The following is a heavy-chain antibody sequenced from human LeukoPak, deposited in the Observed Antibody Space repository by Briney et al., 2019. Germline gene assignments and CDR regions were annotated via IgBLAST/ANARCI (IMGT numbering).Heavy chain of an antibody. J-gene: IGHJ4*02. CDR1: GYTFTGYY. CDR2: IDPNSGGT. CDR3: AREEWLYTNDY. V-gene: IGHV1-2*02. Sequence: ASVKVSRKASGYTFTGYYMHWVRQAPGQGLEWMGWIDPNSGGTNYAQKFQGRVTMTRDTSISTAYMELSRLRSDDTAVYYCAREEWLYTNDYWGQGTLVTVSS. D-gene: IGHD3-16*01.